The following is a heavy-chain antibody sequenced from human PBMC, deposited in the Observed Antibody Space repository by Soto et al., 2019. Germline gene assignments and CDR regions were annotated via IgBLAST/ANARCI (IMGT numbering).Heavy chain of an antibody. CDR3: PRYNDRLQLGGNYCYAIDA. V-gene: IGHV1-69*12. D-gene: IGHD5-12*01. J-gene: IGHJ6*02. CDR2: IIPIFPTP. CDR1: GGTFGNSA. Sequence: QVQLVQSGAEAKKPGSSVTVSCKASGGTFGNSAISWVRQSPGQGLEWMGGIIPIFPTPDYAQKFQERVTITADESTTTSYVESPSLRFDDTAAYYCPRYNDRLQLGGNYCYAIDAWGQGTTVSVSS.